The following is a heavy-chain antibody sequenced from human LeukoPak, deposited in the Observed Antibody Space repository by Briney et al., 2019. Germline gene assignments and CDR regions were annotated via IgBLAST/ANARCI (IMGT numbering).Heavy chain of an antibody. J-gene: IGHJ3*02. CDR2: IYSGGST. Sequence: PGGSLRLSCAASGFTVSSNYMSWVRQAPGKGLEWVSVIYSGGSTYYADSVKGRFTISRDNSKNTLYLQMNSLRAEDTAVYYCARDYLEGQQPGVIRAFDIWGQGTMVTVSS. CDR3: ARDYLEGQQPGVIRAFDI. D-gene: IGHD6-13*01. V-gene: IGHV3-53*01. CDR1: GFTVSSNY.